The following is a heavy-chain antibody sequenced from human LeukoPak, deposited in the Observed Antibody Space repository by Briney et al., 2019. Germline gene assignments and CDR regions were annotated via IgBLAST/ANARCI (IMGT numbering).Heavy chain of an antibody. J-gene: IGHJ4*02. CDR1: GFTFSNYG. CDR3: AKIHYYESSGYLEY. CDR2: IGHDGDDK. V-gene: IGHV3-30*18. Sequence: PGRSLRLSCAASGFTFSNYGMHWVRQAPGKGLEWVAVIGHDGDDKHYADSVRGRFTISRDNSKSTLSLQMNSLRAEDTAVYYCAKIHYYESSGYLEYWGQGTLVTVSS. D-gene: IGHD3-22*01.